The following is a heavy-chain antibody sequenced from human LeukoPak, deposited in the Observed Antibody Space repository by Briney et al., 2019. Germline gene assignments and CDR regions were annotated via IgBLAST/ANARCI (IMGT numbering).Heavy chain of an antibody. CDR1: GFTFSSYW. CDR3: ARDTTDYDFWSGYGPSPYYYGMDV. J-gene: IGHJ6*02. V-gene: IGHV3-7*01. CDR2: IKQDGSEK. Sequence: GGSLRLSCAASGFTFSSYWMSWVRQAPGKGLEWVANIKQDGSEKYYVGSVKGRFTISRDNDTNSLYLQMNRLRAEDTAVYYCARDTTDYDFWSGYGPSPYYYGMDVWGQGTTVTVSS. D-gene: IGHD3-3*01.